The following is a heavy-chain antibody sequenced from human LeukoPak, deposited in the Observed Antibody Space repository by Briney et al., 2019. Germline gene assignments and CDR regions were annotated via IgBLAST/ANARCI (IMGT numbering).Heavy chain of an antibody. J-gene: IGHJ4*02. CDR3: ARGSGGYFDYYDSSGYALFDY. D-gene: IGHD3-22*01. V-gene: IGHV4-34*01. CDR1: GGSISSYY. Sequence: SETLSLTCTVSGGSISSYYWSWIRQPPGKGLEWIGEINHSGSTNYNPSLKSRVTISVDTSKNQFSLKLSSVTAADTAVYYCARGSGGYFDYYDSSGYALFDYWGQGTLVTVSS. CDR2: INHSGST.